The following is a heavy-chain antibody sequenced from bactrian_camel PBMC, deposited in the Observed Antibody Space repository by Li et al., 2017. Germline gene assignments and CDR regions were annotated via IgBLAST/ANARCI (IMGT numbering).Heavy chain of an antibody. Sequence: HVQLVESGGGSVQAGGSLTLSCAVSGFRIRNYCMAWYRQVPGQQRVGVAAIDSSENAGSTSYVDSVEGRVTISKDNAKNTLYLDMNSLEPEDTAMYYCVRDTNWLPGFDWGKGTQVTVS. CDR1: GFRIRNYC. J-gene: IGHJ4*01. CDR3: VRDTNWLPGFD. CDR2: IDSSENAGST. V-gene: IGHV3S26*01. D-gene: IGHD2*01.